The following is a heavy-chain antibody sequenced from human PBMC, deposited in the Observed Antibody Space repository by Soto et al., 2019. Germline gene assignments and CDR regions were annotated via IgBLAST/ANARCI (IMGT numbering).Heavy chain of an antibody. V-gene: IGHV3-11*01. Sequence: SGGSLRLSCAASGFTFSTYWMSWVRQAPGRGLEWVSYISSSGSTIYYADSVKGRFTISRDNAKNSLYLQMNSLRAEDTAVYYCAKSPQYYYDSSGYYPDYWGQGTLVTVSS. J-gene: IGHJ4*02. CDR3: AKSPQYYYDSSGYYPDY. CDR2: ISSSGSTI. CDR1: GFTFSTYW. D-gene: IGHD3-22*01.